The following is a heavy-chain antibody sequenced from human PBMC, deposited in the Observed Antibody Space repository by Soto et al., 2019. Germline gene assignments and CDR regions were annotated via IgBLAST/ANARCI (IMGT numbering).Heavy chain of an antibody. CDR3: ARVSGSYYYGMDV. Sequence: QVQLQESGPGLVKPSGTLSLTCAVSGGSISSSYWWSWVRQPPGKGLEWIGEIYHSGSTNYNTSLKSRVTISVDKSKNQFSLKVTSVTAADTAVYYCARVSGSYYYGMDVWGQETTVTVSS. J-gene: IGHJ6*02. V-gene: IGHV4-4*02. CDR1: GGSISSSYW. CDR2: IYHSGST.